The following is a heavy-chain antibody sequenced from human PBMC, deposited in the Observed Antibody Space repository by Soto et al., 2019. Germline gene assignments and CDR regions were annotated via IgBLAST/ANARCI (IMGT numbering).Heavy chain of an antibody. CDR1: GFTFTSYA. CDR3: AKVRVILVARGYFDL. D-gene: IGHD3-22*01. Sequence: GGSLRLSCAASGFTFTSYAMSWVRQAPGKGLEWVSAITSGGGSTAYYADSVKGRFTISRDNSNNTVFLQMNSLRAEDTALYYCAKVRVILVARGYFDLWGRGTLVTVSS. CDR2: TSGGGSTA. J-gene: IGHJ2*01. V-gene: IGHV3-23*01.